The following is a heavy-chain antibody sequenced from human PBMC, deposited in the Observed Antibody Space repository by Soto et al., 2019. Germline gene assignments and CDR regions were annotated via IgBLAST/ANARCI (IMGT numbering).Heavy chain of an antibody. Sequence: GESLKISCQTSGYSFTNYWIAGVRQMPGKGLEWMGVIYLSDSDTKYSPSFQGQVTISADKSISAAYLQWSSLEASDTAMYYCASGVVVVPTAILFRYWGQGTLVTVSS. D-gene: IGHD2-2*02. CDR3: ASGVVVVPTAILFRY. CDR2: IYLSDSDT. V-gene: IGHV5-51*01. J-gene: IGHJ4*02. CDR1: GYSFTNYW.